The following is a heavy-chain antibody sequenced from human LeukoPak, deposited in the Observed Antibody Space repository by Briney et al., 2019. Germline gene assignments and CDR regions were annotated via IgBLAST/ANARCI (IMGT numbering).Heavy chain of an antibody. D-gene: IGHD3-10*01. Sequence: PSETLSLACTVSGGSISSYYWSWIRQPPGKGLEWIGYIYYSGSTNYNPSLKSRVTISVDTSKNQFSLKLSSVTAADTAVYYCARGGVIWFGKGYFDYWGQGTLVTVSS. CDR2: IYYSGST. V-gene: IGHV4-59*01. CDR3: ARGGVIWFGKGYFDY. CDR1: GGSISSYY. J-gene: IGHJ4*02.